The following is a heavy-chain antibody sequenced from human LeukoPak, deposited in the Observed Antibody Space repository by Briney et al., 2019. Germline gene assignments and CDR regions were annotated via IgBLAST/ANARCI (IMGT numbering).Heavy chain of an antibody. CDR3: ARGGVAGTIDY. V-gene: IGHV1-2*02. D-gene: IGHD6-19*01. Sequence: ASVKVSCKASGYTFSTYDLNWVRQAPGQGLEWMGWINPNSGGTKYAQKFQGRVTMTRDTSISTAYMELSRLRSDDTAVYYCARGGVAGTIDYWGQGTLVTVSS. J-gene: IGHJ4*02. CDR1: GYTFSTYD. CDR2: INPNSGGT.